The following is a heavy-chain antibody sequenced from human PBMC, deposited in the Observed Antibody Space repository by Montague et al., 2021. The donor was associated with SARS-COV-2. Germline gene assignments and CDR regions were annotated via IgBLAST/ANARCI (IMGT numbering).Heavy chain of an antibody. CDR2: ISTSAYTT. D-gene: IGHD3-16*02. CDR3: TRDYRSIVGDGLDI. CDR1: GSTFSNYD. V-gene: IGHV3-48*03. Sequence: SLRLSCAASGSTFSNYDMNWVRQAPGKGPEWISYISTSAYTTSYAGSVKGRSTISRDNGKNSLYLQMNSLRVEDTAVYYCTRDYRSIVGDGLDIWGQGTKVTVSS. J-gene: IGHJ3*02.